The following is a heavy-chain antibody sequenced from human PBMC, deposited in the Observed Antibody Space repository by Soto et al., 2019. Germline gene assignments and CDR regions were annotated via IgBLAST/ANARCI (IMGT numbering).Heavy chain of an antibody. CDR1: GGTFSSYA. CDR2: IIPIFGTA. D-gene: IGHD3-22*01. J-gene: IGHJ4*02. V-gene: IGHV1-69*13. CDR3: ARDSGRYYYDSSGSIDY. Sequence: SVKVSCKASGGTFSSYATSWVRQAPGQGLEWMGGIIPIFGTANYAQKFQGRVTITADESTSTAYMELSSLRSEDTAVYYCARDSGRYYYDSSGSIDYWGQGTLVTVSS.